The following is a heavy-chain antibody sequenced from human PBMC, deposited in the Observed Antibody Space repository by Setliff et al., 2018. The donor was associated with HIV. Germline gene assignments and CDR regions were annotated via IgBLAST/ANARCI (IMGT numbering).Heavy chain of an antibody. J-gene: IGHJ6*03. Sequence: PGGSLRLSCAASGFTVSSHYMSWVRQAPGKGLEWVSTIYSDGSTYHADSVKGRFTISRDNSKNTLYLQMNGLRVDDTAVYYCAKETPMGLEWSSPDTGNYNAYYCRDVWGEGTTVTVSS. CDR3: AKETPMGLEWSSPDTGNYNAYYCRDV. CDR2: IYSDGST. V-gene: IGHV3-53*01. D-gene: IGHD3-3*01. CDR1: GFTVSSHY.